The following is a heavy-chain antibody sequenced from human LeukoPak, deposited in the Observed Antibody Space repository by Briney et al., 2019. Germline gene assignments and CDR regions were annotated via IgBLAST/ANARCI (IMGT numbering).Heavy chain of an antibody. CDR1: GFTFSSYW. D-gene: IGHD1-14*01. CDR3: ARAGTDLWRPFDY. CDR2: IKQDGSEK. V-gene: IGHV3-7*04. Sequence: GGSLRLSCAASGFTFSSYWMSWVRQAPGKGLEWVANIKQDGSEKYYVDSVKGRFTISRDNAKNSLYLQMNSQRAEDTAVYYCARAGTDLWRPFDYWGQGTLVTVSS. J-gene: IGHJ4*02.